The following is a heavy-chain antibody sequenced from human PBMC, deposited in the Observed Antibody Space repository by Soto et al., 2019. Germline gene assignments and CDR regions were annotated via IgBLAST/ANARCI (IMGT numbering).Heavy chain of an antibody. J-gene: IGHJ4*02. CDR3: ARAWFGDFVYYFDY. D-gene: IGHD3-10*01. CDR1: GYTFTNYA. CDR2: ISAYNGNT. V-gene: IGHV1-18*01. Sequence: QVQLVQSGAEVKKPGASVKVSCKASGYTFTNYAISWVRQAPGQGLEWMGWISAYNGNTNYAQKLQGRVTMTTDTSTSSAFMELRSLRSDDTAVYYCARAWFGDFVYYFDYWGQGTLVTVSS.